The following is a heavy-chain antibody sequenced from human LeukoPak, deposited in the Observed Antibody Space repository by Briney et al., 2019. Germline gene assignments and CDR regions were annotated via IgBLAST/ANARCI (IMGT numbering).Heavy chain of an antibody. J-gene: IGHJ4*02. CDR2: ISSHDDTK. D-gene: IGHD3-22*01. V-gene: IGHV3-48*03. CDR1: GFPFSKYE. Sequence: GGSLRLSCAASGFPFSKYEMMWVRQAPGKGLEWISYISSHDDTKHYAESVKGRFTISRDNAKNSLFLQMNSLSVEDTAVYYCASLSKYYYDRSGYYFGGYWGQGTLVTVSS. CDR3: ASLSKYYYDRSGYYFGGY.